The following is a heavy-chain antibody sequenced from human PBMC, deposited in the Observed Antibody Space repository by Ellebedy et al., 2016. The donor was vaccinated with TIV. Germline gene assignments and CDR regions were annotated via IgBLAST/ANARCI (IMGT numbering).Heavy chain of an antibody. J-gene: IGHJ4*02. CDR2: MYHSGST. D-gene: IGHD4-23*01. V-gene: IGHV4-38-2*02. Sequence: MPGGSLRLSCSVSGSSISSGYYWGWIRQPPGRGLEWIGSMYHSGSTYYSPSLKSRVTISVDTSKNQLSLRLSSGTAADTAVYYWARDGAGRWDYWGPGTLVTVSS. CDR1: GSSISSGYY. CDR3: ARDGAGRWDY.